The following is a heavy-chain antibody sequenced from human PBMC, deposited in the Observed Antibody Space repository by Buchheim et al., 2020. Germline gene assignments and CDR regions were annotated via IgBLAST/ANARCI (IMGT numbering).Heavy chain of an antibody. CDR3: AREALYAPGFQYYYYYGMDV. CDR1: GFTFSSYG. CDR2: IWYDGSNK. J-gene: IGHJ6*02. V-gene: IGHV3-33*01. Sequence: QVQLVESGGGVVQPGRSLRLSCAASGFTFSSYGMHWVRQAPGKGLEWVAVIWYDGSNKYYADSVKGRFTISRDNSKNTLYLQMNSLRAEDTAVYYCAREALYAPGFQYYYYYGMDVWGQGTT. D-gene: IGHD3-16*02.